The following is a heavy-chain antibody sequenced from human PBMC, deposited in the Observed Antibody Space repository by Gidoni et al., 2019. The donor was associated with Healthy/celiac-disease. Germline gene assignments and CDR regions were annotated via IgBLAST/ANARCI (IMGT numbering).Heavy chain of an antibody. CDR3: ARDRLRYCSGGSCYWGDY. CDR2: IWYDGSNK. CDR1: GFTFSSYG. V-gene: IGHV3-33*01. Sequence: QVQLVESGGGVVQPGRSLRLSCAASGFTFSSYGMPWVRQAPGKGLEWVAVIWYDGSNKYYADAVKGRFTISRDNSKNTLYLQMNSLRAEDTAVYYCARDRLRYCSGGSCYWGDYWGQGTLVTVSS. D-gene: IGHD2-15*01. J-gene: IGHJ4*02.